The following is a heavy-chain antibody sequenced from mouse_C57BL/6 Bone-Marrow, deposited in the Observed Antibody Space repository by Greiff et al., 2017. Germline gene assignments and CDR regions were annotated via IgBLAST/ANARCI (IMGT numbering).Heavy chain of an antibody. CDR1: GYAFSSSW. J-gene: IGHJ2*01. Sequence: QVQLQQSGPELVKPGASVKISCKASGYAFSSSWMNWVKQRPGKGLEWIGRIYPGDGDTNYNGKFKGKATLTADKSSSTAYMQLSSLTSEDSAVYVCARGGPYYGSSFDYWGQGTTLTVSS. CDR2: IYPGDGDT. CDR3: ARGGPYYGSSFDY. D-gene: IGHD1-1*01. V-gene: IGHV1-82*01.